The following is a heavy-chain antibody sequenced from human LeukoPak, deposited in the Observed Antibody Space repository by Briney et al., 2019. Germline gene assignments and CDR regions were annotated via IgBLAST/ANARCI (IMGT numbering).Heavy chain of an antibody. Sequence: ASVKVSCKASGYRFSDYYLHWVRQAPGEGPEWMGWINPQSGASNYAQKFQARVTFTTDTSITTAYMELTTLRSDDTAVYYCATPRLIGTSLDGFDFWGQGTKVTVSS. J-gene: IGHJ3*01. CDR3: ATPRLIGTSLDGFDF. CDR1: GYRFSDYY. D-gene: IGHD1-7*01. CDR2: INPQSGAS. V-gene: IGHV1-2*02.